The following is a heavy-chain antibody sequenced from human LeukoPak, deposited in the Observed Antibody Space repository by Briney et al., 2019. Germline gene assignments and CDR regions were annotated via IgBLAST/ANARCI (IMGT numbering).Heavy chain of an antibody. Sequence: GGSLRLSCAASGFTFEEYGMSWVRQAPGKGLEWVSSIYWYGGITAYADSVQGRFTISRDNAKNPLHLQMKSLSAEDKALYYCARDSFSGSSLDYWGQGTLVTVSS. J-gene: IGHJ4*02. CDR3: ARDSFSGSSLDY. V-gene: IGHV3-20*04. CDR1: GFTFEEYG. CDR2: IYWYGGIT. D-gene: IGHD1-26*01.